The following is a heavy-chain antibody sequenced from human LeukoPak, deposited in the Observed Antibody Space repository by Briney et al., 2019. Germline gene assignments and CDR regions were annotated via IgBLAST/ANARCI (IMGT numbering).Heavy chain of an antibody. CDR3: ARVLDRIDYYDSSGYYYD. D-gene: IGHD3-22*01. J-gene: IGHJ4*02. CDR2: INPNSGGT. Sequence: ASVKVSCKASGYTFTGYFIHWVRQAPGQGLEWMGWINPNSGGTHYAQKLQGRVTMTRDTSISTAYMELSRLRSDDTAVYYCARVLDRIDYYDSSGYYYDWGQGTLVTVSS. V-gene: IGHV1-2*02. CDR1: GYTFTGYF.